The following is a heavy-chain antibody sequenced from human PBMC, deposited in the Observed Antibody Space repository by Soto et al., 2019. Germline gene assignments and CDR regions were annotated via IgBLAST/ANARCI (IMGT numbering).Heavy chain of an antibody. CDR2: IYSSGNT. Sequence: PSETLSLTCSVSGVSITNNRYYWGWIRQPPGKGLEWIGRIYSSGNTKYNPSLQSRVTMSLDTSNNQFSLRLTSVTAADTAVYYCARGQRFSDWFDPWGQGTLVTVSS. D-gene: IGHD3-3*01. CDR3: ARGQRFSDWFDP. CDR1: GVSITNNRYY. V-gene: IGHV4-39*07. J-gene: IGHJ5*02.